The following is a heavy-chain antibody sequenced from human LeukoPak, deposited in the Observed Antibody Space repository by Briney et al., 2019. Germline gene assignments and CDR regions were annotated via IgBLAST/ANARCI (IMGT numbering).Heavy chain of an antibody. CDR3: ARGVGYSQGLYYFDS. D-gene: IGHD6-25*01. V-gene: IGHV3-48*02. J-gene: IGHJ4*02. CDR2: ISSGSSTI. CDR1: GFTFSSYS. Sequence: GGSLRLSCAASGFTFSSYSMNWVRQAPGKGLEWVSYISSGSSTIYYADSVKGRFTVSRDNAKNSLYLQMNSLRDEDTAVYYCARGVGYSQGLYYFDSWGQGTLVTVSS.